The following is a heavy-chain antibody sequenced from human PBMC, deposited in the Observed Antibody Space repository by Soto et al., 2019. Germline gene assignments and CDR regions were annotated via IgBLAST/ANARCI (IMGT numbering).Heavy chain of an antibody. J-gene: IGHJ4*01. Sequence: ASVKVSCKASGYTFASYYMHWVRQAPGQGLEWMGIINPSGGSTSYAQKFQGRVTITADESTSTAYMQLSSLRSGDTAVYYCARSGGLDRDFNYWGQ. V-gene: IGHV1-46*01. CDR1: GYTFASYY. D-gene: IGHD2-15*01. CDR3: ARSGGLDRDFNY. CDR2: INPSGGST.